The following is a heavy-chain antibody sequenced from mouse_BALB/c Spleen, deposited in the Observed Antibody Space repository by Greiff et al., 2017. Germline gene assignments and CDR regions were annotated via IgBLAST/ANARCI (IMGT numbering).Heavy chain of an antibody. J-gene: IGHJ4*01. CDR3: ARLRLYYYAMDY. D-gene: IGHD1-2*01. Sequence: QVQLQQSAAELARPGASVKMSCKASGYTFTSYTMHWVKQRPGQGLEWIGYINPSSGYTEYNQKFKDKTTLTADKSSSTAYMQLSSLTSEDSAVYYCARLRLYYYAMDYWGQGTSVTVSS. CDR1: GYTFTSYT. CDR2: INPSSGYT. V-gene: IGHV1-4*02.